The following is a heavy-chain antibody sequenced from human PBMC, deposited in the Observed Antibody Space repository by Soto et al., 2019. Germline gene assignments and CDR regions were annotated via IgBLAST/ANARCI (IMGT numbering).Heavy chain of an antibody. CDR2: ISSSSSTI. CDR3: ARAYYDSSGYPSYFDY. V-gene: IGHV3-48*02. Sequence: GGSLRLSCAASGLTFSSYSMNWVRQAPGKGLEWVSYISSSSSTIYYADSVKGRFTISRDNAKNSLYLQMNSLRDEDTAVYYCARAYYDSSGYPSYFDYWGQGTLVTVSS. J-gene: IGHJ4*02. CDR1: GLTFSSYS. D-gene: IGHD3-22*01.